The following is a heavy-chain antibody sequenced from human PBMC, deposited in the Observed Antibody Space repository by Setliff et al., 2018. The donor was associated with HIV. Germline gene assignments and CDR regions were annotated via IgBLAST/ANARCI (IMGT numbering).Heavy chain of an antibody. J-gene: IGHJ4*02. CDR3: VDGGWDY. CDR1: GFTFSSYW. D-gene: IGHD6-19*01. Sequence: GGSLRLSCAASGFTFSSYWMHWVRQAPGKGLVWVSRINSDGSSTSYADSVKGRFTISRDNAKNSLYLALNNLRVEDTALYYCVDGGWDYWGQGTPVTVSS. CDR2: INSDGSST. V-gene: IGHV3-74*01.